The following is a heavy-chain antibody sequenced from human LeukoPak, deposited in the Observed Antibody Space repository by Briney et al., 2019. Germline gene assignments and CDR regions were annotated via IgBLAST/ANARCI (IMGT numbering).Heavy chain of an antibody. V-gene: IGHV3-30*02. CDR3: SKKGQNGDYGKPD. CDR2: IRFDGSDK. D-gene: IGHD4-17*01. Sequence: GGSLRLSCTASGFTFSIYAMSWVRQAPGKGLEWVAFIRFDGSDKDYGDSVKGRFTISRDNSRSTPYLEMNSLRADDTAVYYCSKKGQNGDYGKPDWGQGTLVTVSS. J-gene: IGHJ4*02. CDR1: GFTFSIYA.